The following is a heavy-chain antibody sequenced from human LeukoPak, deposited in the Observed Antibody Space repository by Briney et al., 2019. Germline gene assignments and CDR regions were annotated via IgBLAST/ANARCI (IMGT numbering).Heavy chain of an antibody. V-gene: IGHV3-21*01. D-gene: IGHD3-10*01. CDR2: ISSSSGYI. Sequence: GGSLRLSCAASGFTFSSYSMNWVRQAPGKGLKWVSSISSSSGYIYYADSVKGRFTISRDNAKNSLYLQMNSLRAEDTAVYYCARDLRDYYGSGPINWFDPWGQGTLVTVSS. J-gene: IGHJ5*02. CDR1: GFTFSSYS. CDR3: ARDLRDYYGSGPINWFDP.